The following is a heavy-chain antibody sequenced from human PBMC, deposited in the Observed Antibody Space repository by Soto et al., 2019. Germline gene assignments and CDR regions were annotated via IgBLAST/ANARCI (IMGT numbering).Heavy chain of an antibody. Sequence: QVQLVESGGGVVQPGRSLRLSCAASGFTFSKYGFHWVRQAPGKGLEWVAVIVNDGSEKYHADSVDGRFTISRDNSKDTLFLQMNSLRAEDTAVYYCARDDAFQNENGFDIWGQGTMVTVSS. CDR1: GFTFSKYG. CDR3: ARDDAFQNENGFDI. J-gene: IGHJ3*02. CDR2: IVNDGSEK. V-gene: IGHV3-33*01. D-gene: IGHD1-1*01.